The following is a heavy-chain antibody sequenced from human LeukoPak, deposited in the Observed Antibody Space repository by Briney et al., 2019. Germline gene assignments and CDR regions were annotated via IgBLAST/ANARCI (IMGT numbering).Heavy chain of an antibody. V-gene: IGHV3-23*01. CDR3: ANLVAPGYEYFQQ. Sequence: GGSLRLSCAASGFTFSSYVMSWVRQAPGKGPEWVSLISGSGNNTLYADSMRGRFTVSRDNSKDTLYLQMSSLRAEDTATYYCANLVAPGYEYFQQWGQGTLVTVSS. J-gene: IGHJ1*01. D-gene: IGHD2-2*01. CDR1: GFTFSSYV. CDR2: ISGSGNNT.